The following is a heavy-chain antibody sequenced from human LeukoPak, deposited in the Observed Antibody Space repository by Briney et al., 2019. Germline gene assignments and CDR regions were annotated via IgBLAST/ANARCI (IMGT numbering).Heavy chain of an antibody. V-gene: IGHV1-2*02. CDR2: INPNSGGT. D-gene: IGHD2-21*01. CDR1: GYTFTGYY. CDR3: ARRLWPAEGNWFDP. J-gene: IGHJ5*02. Sequence: GASVKVSCRASGYTFTGYYMHWVRQAPGQGLEWMGWINPNSGGTNYAQKFQGRVTMTRDTSISTAYMELSRLRSDDTGVYYCARRLWPAEGNWFDPWGRGTLVTVSS.